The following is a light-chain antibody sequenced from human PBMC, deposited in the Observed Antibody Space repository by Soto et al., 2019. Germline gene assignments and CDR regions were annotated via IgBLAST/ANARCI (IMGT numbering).Light chain of an antibody. J-gene: IGKJ1*01. CDR2: DAS. V-gene: IGKV3-20*01. Sequence: VLTQSPGALSLSPGDRATLSCWASQSLVNTYVAWYQQKAGQAPRLLICDASTRATGIPDRFSGSGSGTDFPLSISRLEPEDFAVYYCQSYGSSRTFGHGTKVDIK. CDR3: QSYGSSRT. CDR1: QSLVNTY.